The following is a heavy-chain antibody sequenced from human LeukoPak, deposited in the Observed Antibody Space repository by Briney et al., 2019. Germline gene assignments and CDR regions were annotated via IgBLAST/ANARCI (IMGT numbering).Heavy chain of an antibody. CDR1: GFTFSNYW. Sequence: SGGSLRLSCAASGFTFSNYWMSWVRQAPGKGLEWVANIKQDGSEKYYVDSVKGRFTISRDNAKNSLYLQMNSLRAEDTAVYYCARAKRNGFDIWGQGTMVTVSS. CDR3: ARAKRNGFDI. J-gene: IGHJ3*02. V-gene: IGHV3-7*04. CDR2: IKQDGSEK.